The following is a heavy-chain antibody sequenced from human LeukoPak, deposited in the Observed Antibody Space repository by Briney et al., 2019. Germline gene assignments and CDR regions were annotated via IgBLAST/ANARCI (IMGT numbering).Heavy chain of an antibody. CDR2: ISVYNGNT. V-gene: IGHV1-18*01. CDR3: ARDAYTSGADY. CDR1: GYTFSSYG. J-gene: IGHJ4*02. D-gene: IGHD3-16*01. Sequence: DSVKVSCKASGYTFSSYGISWVRQAPGQGLEWMGWISVYNGNTNNIQKLQGRVTMTRDTSTNTAYMELRSLRSDDTAVYYCARDAYTSGADYWGQGTLVTVSS.